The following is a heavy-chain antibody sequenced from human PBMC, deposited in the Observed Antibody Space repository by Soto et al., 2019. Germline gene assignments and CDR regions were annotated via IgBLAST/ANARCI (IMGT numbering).Heavy chain of an antibody. V-gene: IGHV4-31*03. J-gene: IGHJ4*02. CDR3: ARGRYYYDSTGYYNFDY. CDR2: IYYTGSS. Sequence: SETLSLTCTVSGGSLSSGAYYWSWIRQHPGKGLEWIGYIYYTGSSSYNPSLNSRVTISADTSKKQFSLKLSSVTAADTAVYYCARGRYYYDSTGYYNFDYWGQGTLVTVSS. CDR1: GGSLSSGAYY. D-gene: IGHD3-22*01.